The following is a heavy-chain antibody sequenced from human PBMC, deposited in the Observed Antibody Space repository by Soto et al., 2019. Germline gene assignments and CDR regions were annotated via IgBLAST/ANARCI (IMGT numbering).Heavy chain of an antibody. Sequence: QVQLQESGPGLVKPSQTLSLTCTVSGGSISSGGYYWSWIRQHPGKGLEWIGYIYYSGSTYYNPSLKSRVTAAVDTSKNQCSLKVSSVPAADTAVYYCARLSECDSSGYSGASYYYYYYGMDVWGQGTTVTVSS. J-gene: IGHJ6*02. CDR2: IYYSGST. CDR1: GGSISSGGYY. CDR3: ARLSECDSSGYSGASYYYYYYGMDV. V-gene: IGHV4-31*03. D-gene: IGHD3-22*01.